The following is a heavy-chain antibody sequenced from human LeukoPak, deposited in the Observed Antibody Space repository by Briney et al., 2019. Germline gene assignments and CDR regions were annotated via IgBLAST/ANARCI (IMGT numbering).Heavy chain of an antibody. Sequence: GGSLRLSCEASGFSFSSYNMDWVRQTPGKGLEWISSITTGSSYTFYADSVKGRFTISRDNARNSLYLQMNSLRAEDTALYYCARVARGDYYYYYMDVWGKGTTVTVSS. J-gene: IGHJ6*03. V-gene: IGHV3-21*01. CDR2: ITTGSSYT. CDR1: GFSFSSYN. D-gene: IGHD3-10*01. CDR3: ARVARGDYYYYYMDV.